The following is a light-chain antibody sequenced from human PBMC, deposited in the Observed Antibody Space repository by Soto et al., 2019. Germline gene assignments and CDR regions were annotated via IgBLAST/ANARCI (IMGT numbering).Light chain of an antibody. Sequence: SVLTQPASVSGSSGQSITISCTGTSSDVCGYNYVSWYQHHPGKAPKLIIYDVSNRPSGVSNRFSGSKSGNTASLTISGLQPEDEADYYCSSYTTSNTRQIVFGTGTKVTVL. V-gene: IGLV2-14*03. J-gene: IGLJ1*01. CDR1: SSDVCGYNY. CDR3: SSYTTSNTRQIV. CDR2: DVS.